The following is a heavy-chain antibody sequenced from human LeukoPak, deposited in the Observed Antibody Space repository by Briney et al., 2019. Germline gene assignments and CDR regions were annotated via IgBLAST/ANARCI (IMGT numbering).Heavy chain of an antibody. D-gene: IGHD4-17*01. J-gene: IGHJ4*02. Sequence: PAGSLRLSCAAPGFPLSSYEMNWVRQATAKGLEWVAYMTSGGSTRYYADSVKGRFTISRDNAKNSLYLQMNSLRDEDTAVYYCARGEVGLTTVTVFDYWGQGTLVSVSS. CDR3: ARGEVGLTTVTVFDY. CDR1: GFPLSSYE. CDR2: MTSGGSTR. V-gene: IGHV3-48*03.